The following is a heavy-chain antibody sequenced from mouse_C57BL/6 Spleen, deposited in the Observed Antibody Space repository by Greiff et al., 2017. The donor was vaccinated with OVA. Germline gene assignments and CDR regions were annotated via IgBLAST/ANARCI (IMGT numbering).Heavy chain of an antibody. CDR2: ISSGSSTI. Sequence: EVKLMESGGGLVKPGGSLKLSCAASGFTFSDYGMHWVRQAPEKGLEWVAYISSGSSTIYYTDTVKGRFTISRDNAKNTLFLQMTSLRSEDTAMYYCVRGTGTTFDYWGQGTTLTVSS. J-gene: IGHJ2*01. CDR3: VRGTGTTFDY. D-gene: IGHD4-1*01. CDR1: GFTFSDYG. V-gene: IGHV5-17*01.